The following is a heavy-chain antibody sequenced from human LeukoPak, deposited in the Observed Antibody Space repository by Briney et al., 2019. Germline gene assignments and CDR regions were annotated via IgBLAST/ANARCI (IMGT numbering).Heavy chain of an antibody. J-gene: IGHJ4*02. CDR2: IFASGSTT. CDR1: GFTFSGYA. V-gene: IGHV3-23*05. CDR3: AKGLRPDGINDFDH. D-gene: IGHD1-1*01. Sequence: GGSLRLSCAASGFTFSGYAMNWVRQAPGKGLEWVSLIFASGSTTKYADSVKGRFTISRDNSKNTLYLQMNSLRAEDTAVYYCAKGLRPDGINDFDHWGQGTLVTVSS.